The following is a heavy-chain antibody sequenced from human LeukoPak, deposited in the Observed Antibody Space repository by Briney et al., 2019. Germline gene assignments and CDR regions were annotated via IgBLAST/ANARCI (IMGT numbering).Heavy chain of an antibody. J-gene: IGHJ2*01. CDR2: IKQDGSEK. CDR3: AREFRKSVGWYFDL. V-gene: IGHV3-7*01. CDR1: GFNSYW. Sequence: PGGSLRLSCAASGFNSYWMSWVRQAPGKGLEWVANIKQDGSEKYYVDSVKGRFTISRDNVKNSLYLQMNSLRAEDTAVYYCAREFRKSVGWYFDLWGRGTLVTVSS.